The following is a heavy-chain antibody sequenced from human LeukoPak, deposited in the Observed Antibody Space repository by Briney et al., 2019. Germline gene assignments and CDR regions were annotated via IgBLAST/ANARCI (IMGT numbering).Heavy chain of an antibody. CDR2: INPNSGGT. V-gene: IGHV1-2*02. CDR3: ARVLQNYYYYMDV. J-gene: IGHJ6*03. D-gene: IGHD5-24*01. Sequence: GASVKVSCKASGYTFTGYYMHWVRQAPGQGLEWMGWINPNSGGTNYAQKFQGRVTMTRDTSISTAYMELSRLRSEDTAVYYCARVLQNYYYYMDVWGKGTTVTVSS. CDR1: GYTFTGYY.